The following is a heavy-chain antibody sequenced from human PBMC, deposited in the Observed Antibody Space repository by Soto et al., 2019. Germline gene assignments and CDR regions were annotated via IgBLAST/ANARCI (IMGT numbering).Heavy chain of an antibody. Sequence: EVQLVESGGGLVKPGESLRLSCAASGFTFINTWMNWVRQAPGKGPEWVGSVQTTREGGTTNYAALATGSFSTSRDDSRNTVYVQMNSLKIEDTAVYYCTSRGRTNNGYWGQGTLVTVS. V-gene: IGHV3-15*07. CDR1: GFTFINTW. D-gene: IGHD1-1*01. CDR3: TSRGRTNNGY. J-gene: IGHJ4*02. CDR2: VQTTREGGTT.